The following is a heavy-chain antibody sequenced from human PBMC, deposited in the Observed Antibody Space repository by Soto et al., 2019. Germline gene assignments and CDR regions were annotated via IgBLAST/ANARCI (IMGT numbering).Heavy chain of an antibody. Sequence: GGSLRLSCAASGFTFSSYGMHWVRQAPGKGLEWVAVISYDGSNKYYADSVKGRFTISRDNSKNTLYLQMNSLRAEDTAVYYCAKDWQLVPGDVWAKGPRSPSP. CDR3: AKDWQLVPGDV. J-gene: IGHJ6*02. D-gene: IGHD6-13*01. CDR1: GFTFSSYG. CDR2: ISYDGSNK. V-gene: IGHV3-30*18.